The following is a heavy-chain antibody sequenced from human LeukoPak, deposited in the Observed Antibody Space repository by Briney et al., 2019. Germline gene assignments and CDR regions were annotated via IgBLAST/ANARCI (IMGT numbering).Heavy chain of an antibody. CDR1: GFTFSDYY. Sequence: GGSLRLSCAASGFTFSDYYMSWIRQAPGKGLEWVSYISSSGSTIYYADSVKGQFTISRDNAKNSLYLQMNGLRAEDTAVYYCARDPEGYSSSWYFDYWGQGTLVTVSS. J-gene: IGHJ4*02. CDR3: ARDPEGYSSSWYFDY. D-gene: IGHD6-13*01. CDR2: ISSSGSTI. V-gene: IGHV3-11*01.